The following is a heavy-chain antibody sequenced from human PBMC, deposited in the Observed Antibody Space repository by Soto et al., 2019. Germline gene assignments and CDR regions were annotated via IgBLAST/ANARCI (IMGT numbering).Heavy chain of an antibody. Sequence: PXXTLSLPFAVYGGSFSGYYWCWILQPPGKGLEWIGSIYYSGSTYYNPSLKSRVTISVDTSKNQFSLKLSSVTAAETAVYYCARHFAYSSSWYISDFDYWGQGTLVTVSS. CDR2: IYYSGST. J-gene: IGHJ4*02. D-gene: IGHD6-13*01. CDR1: GGSFSGYY. CDR3: ARHFAYSSSWYISDFDY. V-gene: IGHV4-39*01.